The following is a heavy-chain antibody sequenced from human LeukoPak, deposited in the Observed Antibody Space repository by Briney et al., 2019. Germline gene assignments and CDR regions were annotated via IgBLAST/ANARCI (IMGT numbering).Heavy chain of an antibody. V-gene: IGHV1-69*06. D-gene: IGHD2-21*02. J-gene: IGHJ4*02. CDR1: GGTFSSYA. CDR2: IIPIFGTA. CDR3: AKRLGGFTLYCGGDCYSDY. Sequence: LVKVSCKASGGTFSSYAISWVRQAPGQGLEWMGGIIPIFGTANYAQKFQGRVTITADKSTSTAYMELSSLRSEDTAVYYCAKRLGGFTLYCGGDCYSDYWGQGTLVTVSS.